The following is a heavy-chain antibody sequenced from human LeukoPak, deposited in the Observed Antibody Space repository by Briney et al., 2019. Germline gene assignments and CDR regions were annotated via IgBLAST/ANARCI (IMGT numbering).Heavy chain of an antibody. J-gene: IGHJ4*02. CDR2: IKSKTDGGTT. CDR1: GFTFSNAW. D-gene: IGHD1-26*01. V-gene: IGHV3-15*01. CDR3: TTGGPIVGATVDD. Sequence: PGGSLTLFCAASGFTFSNAWMSWVRQAPGKGLAWVGRIKSKTDGGTTDYAAPVKGRFTISRDDSKNTLYLQMNSLKTEDTAVYYCTTGGPIVGATVDDWGQGTLVTVSS.